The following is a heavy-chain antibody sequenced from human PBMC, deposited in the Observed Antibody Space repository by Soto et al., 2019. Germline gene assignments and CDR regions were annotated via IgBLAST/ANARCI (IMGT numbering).Heavy chain of an antibody. CDR1: GRSISSNY. J-gene: IGHJ4*02. V-gene: IGHV4-59*01. CDR2: VFYGGT. Sequence: PSETLSLTCSVSGRSISSNYWSWIRQSPDKGLEWLGYVFYGGTDYNPSLGGRVSMSVETSKSQFSLKLTSVTVADTAVYYCARYRGAIYFESWGPGILVTVSS. D-gene: IGHD3-16*01. CDR3: ARYRGAIYFES.